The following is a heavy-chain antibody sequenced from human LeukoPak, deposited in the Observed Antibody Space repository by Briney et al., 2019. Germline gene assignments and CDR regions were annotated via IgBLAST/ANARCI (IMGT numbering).Heavy chain of an antibody. CDR2: VNAYNGDT. J-gene: IGHJ4*02. CDR1: GYTFINYG. V-gene: IGHV1-18*01. Sequence: ASVKVSCKASGYTFINYGITWVRQAPGQGLEWMGWVNAYNGDTNYGQNFQGRVTMTRDTSISTAYMELSRLRSDDTAVYYCARDIISGSSWYGYWGQGTLVTVSS. D-gene: IGHD6-13*01. CDR3: ARDIISGSSWYGY.